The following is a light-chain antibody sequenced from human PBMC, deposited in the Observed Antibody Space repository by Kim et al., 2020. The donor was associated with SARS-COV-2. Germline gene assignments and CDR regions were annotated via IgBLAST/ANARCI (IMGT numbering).Light chain of an antibody. J-gene: IGKJ1*01. CDR1: QSISTW. CDR2: KAS. V-gene: IGKV1-5*03. CDR3: QQYNSYPWT. Sequence: GDRVTITCRASQSISTWLAWYQQKPGKAPKLLMYKASSLESGVPSRFSGSGSGTDFTLTVSRLQPDDFATYYCQQYNSYPWTFGQGTKVDIK.